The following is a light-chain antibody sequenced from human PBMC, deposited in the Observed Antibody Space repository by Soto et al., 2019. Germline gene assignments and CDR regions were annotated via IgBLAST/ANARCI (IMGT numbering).Light chain of an antibody. J-gene: IGKJ3*01. CDR1: QSVNNN. CDR3: QQYDKSPLS. V-gene: IGKV3-15*01. CDR2: GAS. Sequence: EMLMTQSPATLSVSPGERATLSCRASQSVNNNLAWYQQKPGQAPRLLIYGASTRAAGIPARFSGSGSGTEFTLTISSLHSEDFAVYYCQQYDKSPLSFGPGTKVDNK.